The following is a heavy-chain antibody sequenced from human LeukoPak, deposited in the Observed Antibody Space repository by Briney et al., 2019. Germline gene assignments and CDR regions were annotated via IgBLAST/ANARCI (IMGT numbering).Heavy chain of an antibody. Sequence: GGSLRLSCAASGVTFSSYWMSWVRQAPGKGLEWVANIKEDGSEKYNVDSVKGRFTISRDNAKNSLYLQMNSLRAEDTAVYYCARFIRGVTQSSYDSWGQGTLVTVSS. J-gene: IGHJ4*02. CDR1: GVTFSSYW. D-gene: IGHD3-10*01. CDR2: IKEDGSEK. V-gene: IGHV3-7*01. CDR3: ARFIRGVTQSSYDS.